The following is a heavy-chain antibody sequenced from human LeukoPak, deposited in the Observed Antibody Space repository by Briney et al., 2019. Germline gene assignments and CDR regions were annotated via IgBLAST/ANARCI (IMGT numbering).Heavy chain of an antibody. CDR2: ISYDGSNK. V-gene: IGHV3-30-3*01. CDR1: GLTFSNSA. CDR3: TTGLPTSSFDY. Sequence: GGSLTLSCVASGLTFSNSAMHWVRQAPGKGLEWVAVISYDGSNKYYADSVKGRFTISRDNSKNALYLQMNSLRAEDTAVYYCTTGLPTSSFDYWGQGTLVTVSS. J-gene: IGHJ4*02. D-gene: IGHD2/OR15-2a*01.